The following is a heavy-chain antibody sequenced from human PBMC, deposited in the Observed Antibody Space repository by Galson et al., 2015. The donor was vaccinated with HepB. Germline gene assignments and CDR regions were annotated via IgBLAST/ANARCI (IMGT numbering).Heavy chain of an antibody. Sequence: SLRLSCAVSGFTVGSYGFHWVRQSTGGGLEWVSAIGVAGDTYYPDSARGRFTIFRENAKNSLYLQMNSLRVGDTAVYYCAREYCGGTRCPGGWYFDLWGRGTLVTVSS. J-gene: IGHJ2*01. V-gene: IGHV3-13*01. D-gene: IGHD2-2*01. CDR2: IGVAGDT. CDR3: AREYCGGTRCPGGWYFDL. CDR1: GFTVGSYG.